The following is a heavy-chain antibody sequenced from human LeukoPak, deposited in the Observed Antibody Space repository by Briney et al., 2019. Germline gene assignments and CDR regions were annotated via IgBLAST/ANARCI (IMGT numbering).Heavy chain of an antibody. D-gene: IGHD3-22*01. CDR3: ARGDSSGSYPYYFDY. CDR1: GFTVSSNY. CDR2: IYSGGTT. Sequence: GGSLRLSCAASGFTVSSNYMSWVRQPPGKGLEWVSVIYSGGTTYYADSAKGRFTISRDNSKNPLFLQMNSLRAEDTAVYYCARGDSSGSYPYYFDYWGQGTLVTVSS. J-gene: IGHJ4*02. V-gene: IGHV3-53*01.